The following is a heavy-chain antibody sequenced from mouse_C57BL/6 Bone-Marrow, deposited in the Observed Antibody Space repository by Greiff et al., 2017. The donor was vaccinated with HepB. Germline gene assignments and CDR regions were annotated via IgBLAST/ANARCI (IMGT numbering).Heavy chain of an antibody. CDR3: AWRAGYPPFAY. CDR2: ISSGSSSI. J-gene: IGHJ3*01. D-gene: IGHD2-2*01. V-gene: IGHV5-17*01. Sequence: EVLLVESGGGLVKPGGSLKLSCAASGFTFSDYGMHWVRQAPEKGLEWVAYISSGSSSIYYADTFKDRFTISRDNAKNTPFLQLTSLRSEDTAIYSCAWRAGYPPFAYWGQGTLVTVSA. CDR1: GFTFSDYG.